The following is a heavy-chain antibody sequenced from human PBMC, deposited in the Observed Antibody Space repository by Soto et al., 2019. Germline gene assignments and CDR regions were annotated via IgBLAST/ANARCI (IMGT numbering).Heavy chain of an antibody. D-gene: IGHD4-17*01. V-gene: IGHV3-23*01. CDR1: GFTFSSYA. CDR3: AKDDDYGDYVHYYYGMDV. CDR2: ISGSGGST. J-gene: IGHJ6*02. Sequence: GGSLRLSCAASGFTFSSYAMSWVRQAPGKGLEWVSAISGSGGSTYYADSVKGRFTISRDNSKNTLYLQMNSLRAEDTAVYYCAKDDDYGDYVHYYYGMDVWGQGTTVTVSS.